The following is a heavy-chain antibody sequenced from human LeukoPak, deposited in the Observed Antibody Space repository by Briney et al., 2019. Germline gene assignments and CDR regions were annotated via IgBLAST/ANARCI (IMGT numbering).Heavy chain of an antibody. D-gene: IGHD4-17*01. J-gene: IGHJ6*02. Sequence: PGGSLRLSCAASGFTFSSYAMSWVRQAPERGLEWVSAISGSGGITYYADSVKGRFTISRDNSKNTLYLQMNSLRAEDTAVYYCAKDLEEDYALPYYYYYGMDVWGQGTTVTVSS. CDR3: AKDLEEDYALPYYYYYGMDV. CDR2: ISGSGGIT. CDR1: GFTFSSYA. V-gene: IGHV3-23*01.